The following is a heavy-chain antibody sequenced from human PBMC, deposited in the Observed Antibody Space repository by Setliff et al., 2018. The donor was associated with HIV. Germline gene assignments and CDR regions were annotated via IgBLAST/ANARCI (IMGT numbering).Heavy chain of an antibody. Sequence: EASVKVSCKASGYTFSSYGISWVRQAPGQGLEWVGWVSNEGDTNYAQKYQDRVTLTTDTTTTTAYMELRGLRSDDTAVYYCARDPRYTSVWFRNGGVDFWGQGTLVTVSS. J-gene: IGHJ4*02. CDR1: GYTFSSYG. CDR3: ARDPRYTSVWFRNGGVDF. V-gene: IGHV1-18*01. CDR2: VSNEGDT. D-gene: IGHD6-19*01.